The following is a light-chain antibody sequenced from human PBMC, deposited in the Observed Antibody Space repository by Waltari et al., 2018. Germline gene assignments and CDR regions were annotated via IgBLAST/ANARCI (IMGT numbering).Light chain of an antibody. CDR3: QQYKSYKT. J-gene: IGKJ1*01. CDR1: QSGSSN. V-gene: IGKV3-15*01. Sequence: EIVMTQSPATLSVSPGEGATLSCRASQSGSSNLAWYQHKPGQAPRLLIYGASTRATGITARFSGSGSGTEFTLTISSLQSEDFAFYYCQQYKSYKTFGQGTRVEIK. CDR2: GAS.